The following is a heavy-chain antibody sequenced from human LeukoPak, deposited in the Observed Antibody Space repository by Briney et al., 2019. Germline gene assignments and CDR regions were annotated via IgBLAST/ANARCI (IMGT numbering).Heavy chain of an antibody. J-gene: IGHJ4*02. CDR1: AFTLSSYW. V-gene: IGHV3-7*01. D-gene: IGHD1-26*01. CDR2: IKYDGSGK. CDR3: ARDLFSGSYQEDF. Sequence: AGGSLRLSCAASAFTLSSYWMSWVRQAPGKGLEWVANIKYDGSGKYYADSVKGRFTISRDDAKNSLYLEMNRLRVEDTAVYYCARDLFSGSYQEDFWGQGTLVTVSS.